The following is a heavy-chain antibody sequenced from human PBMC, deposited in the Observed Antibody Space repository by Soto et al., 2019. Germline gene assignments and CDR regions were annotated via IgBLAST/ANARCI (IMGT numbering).Heavy chain of an antibody. CDR2: IYYSGST. D-gene: IGHD6-6*01. V-gene: IGHV4-39*01. J-gene: IGHJ5*02. CDR1: GGSISSSSYY. Sequence: QLQLQESGPGLVKPSETLSLTCTVSGGSISSSSYYWGWIRQPPGKGLEWIGSIYYSGSTYYNPSLKSRVTISVDTSKNQFSLKLSSVTAADTAVYYCARLYQGIAARWCWFDPWGQGTLVTVSS. CDR3: ARLYQGIAARWCWFDP.